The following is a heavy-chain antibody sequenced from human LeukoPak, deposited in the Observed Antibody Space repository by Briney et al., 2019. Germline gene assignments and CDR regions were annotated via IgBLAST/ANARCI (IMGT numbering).Heavy chain of an antibody. CDR2: IRSGSTYI. V-gene: IGHV3-21*01. CDR1: GFTFGTYS. CDR3: ARDGIFDY. Sequence: GGSLRLSCAASGFTFGTYSMHWVRQAPGKGLEWVSSIRSGSTYINYADSVKGRFTISRDDAKNSLYLQMNSLRAEDTAVYYCARDGIFDYWGQGTLVTVSS. J-gene: IGHJ4*02.